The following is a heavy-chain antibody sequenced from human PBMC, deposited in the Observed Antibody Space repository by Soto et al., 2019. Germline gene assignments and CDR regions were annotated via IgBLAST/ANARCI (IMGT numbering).Heavy chain of an antibody. V-gene: IGHV4-31*03. CDR3: ARLTSGPVYFDY. D-gene: IGHD3-10*01. CDR2: IYYSGST. J-gene: IGHJ4*02. Sequence: QVQLQESGPGLVKPSQTLSLTCTVSGGSISSGGYYWSWIRQHPGKGLEWIGYIYYSGSTYYNPSRKSRVTLSVDTSKTQFSLKLSSVTAADTAVYYCARLTSGPVYFDYWGQGTLVTVSS. CDR1: GGSISSGGYY.